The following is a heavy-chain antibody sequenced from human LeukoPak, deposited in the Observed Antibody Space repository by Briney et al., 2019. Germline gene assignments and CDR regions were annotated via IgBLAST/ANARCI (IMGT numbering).Heavy chain of an antibody. J-gene: IGHJ4*01. D-gene: IGHD2-2*01. CDR2: INTYTGNT. CDR1: GYTFTSSG. CDR3: ARVSQLLPSGFDY. V-gene: IGHV1-18*01. Sequence: ASVKVSCKASGYTFTSSGISWVRQAPGQGLEWMGWINTYTGNTNYAQQLQGRVTMTTDTSTSTAYMELRSLRSDDTAVYYCARVSQLLPSGFDYWGQGTLVTVSS.